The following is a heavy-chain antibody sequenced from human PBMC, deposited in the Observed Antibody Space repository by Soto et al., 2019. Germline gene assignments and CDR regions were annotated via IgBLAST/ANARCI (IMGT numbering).Heavy chain of an antibody. V-gene: IGHV4-31*03. J-gene: IGHJ5*02. CDR2: IYYSGST. Sequence: TLSLPFTVSGGSISSGGYYWSWIRQHPGKGLEWIGYIYYSGSTYYNPSLKSRVTISVDTSKNQFSLKLSSVTDADTAVYYCARTSYDSSGTAADPWGQGTLVTVSS. CDR1: GGSISSGGYY. CDR3: ARTSYDSSGTAADP. D-gene: IGHD3-22*01.